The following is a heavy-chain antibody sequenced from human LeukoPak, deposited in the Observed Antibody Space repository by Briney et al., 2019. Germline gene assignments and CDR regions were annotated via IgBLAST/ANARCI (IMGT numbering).Heavy chain of an antibody. CDR3: ARDSAAPRFDP. CDR1: GFTFSAYD. CDR2: IRGSGTTT. J-gene: IGHJ5*02. D-gene: IGHD2-15*01. Sequence: WGSLSLSCAVSGFTFSAYDMTWVRRAPGKGLEWVSSIRGSGTTTFCADSVKGRFTTSRDNSKNTLYLQMTSLRAEDTAIYYCARDSAAPRFDPWGQGTLVTVSS. V-gene: IGHV3-23*01.